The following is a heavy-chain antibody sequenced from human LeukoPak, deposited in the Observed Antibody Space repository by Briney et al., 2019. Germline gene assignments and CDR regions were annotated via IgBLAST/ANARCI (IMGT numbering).Heavy chain of an antibody. CDR2: MNPNSGNT. CDR3: ARGRRITIFGVVISSYYYMDV. Sequence: ASVKVSCKASGYTFTSYDINWVRQATGPGLEWMGWMNPNSGNTGYAQKFQGRVTMTRNTSITTAYMELSSLRSEDTAVYYCARGRRITIFGVVISSYYYMDVWGKGTTVTVSS. J-gene: IGHJ6*03. CDR1: GYTFTSYD. D-gene: IGHD3-3*01. V-gene: IGHV1-8*01.